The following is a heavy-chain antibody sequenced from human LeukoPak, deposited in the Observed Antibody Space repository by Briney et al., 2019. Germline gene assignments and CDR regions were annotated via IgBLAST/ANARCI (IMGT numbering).Heavy chain of an antibody. V-gene: IGHV4-61*09. CDR1: GGSISSGSYD. CDR3: ARSQFYGSGSYQGRWFDP. CDR2: IYTSGSM. J-gene: IGHJ5*02. Sequence: PSETLSLTCTVSGGSISSGSYDWYWIRQPAGKGLEWIGHIYTSGSMNYNPSLKSRVNISVDTSKNQFSLKLTSVTAADTAVYYCARSQFYGSGSYQGRWFDPWGQGTLVTVSS. D-gene: IGHD3-10*01.